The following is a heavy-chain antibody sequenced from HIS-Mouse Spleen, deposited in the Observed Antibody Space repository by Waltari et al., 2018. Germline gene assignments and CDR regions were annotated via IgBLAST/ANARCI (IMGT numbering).Heavy chain of an antibody. CDR2: YYSGST. J-gene: IGHJ2*01. CDR3: ARASRDLLLPRYFDL. Sequence: QVQLQESGPGLVKPSETLSLTCTVSGGSISSYYCSWIRQPPGKGPEWIGYYSGSTNYNPSLKSRGTISVDTSQNQFSLKLSSVTAADTAVYYCARASRDLLLPRYFDLWGRGTLVTVSS. CDR1: GGSISSYY. V-gene: IGHV4-59*01.